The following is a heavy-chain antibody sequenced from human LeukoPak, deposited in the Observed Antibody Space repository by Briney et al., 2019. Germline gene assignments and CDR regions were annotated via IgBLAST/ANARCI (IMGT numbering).Heavy chain of an antibody. D-gene: IGHD3-22*01. CDR1: GGSISSSNW. V-gene: IGHV4-4*02. Sequence: PSETLSLTCAVSGGSISSSNWWSWVRQPPGKGLEWIGEIYHSGSTNYNPSLKSRVTISVDKSKNQFSLKLSSVTAADTAVYYCARDTAYDSSGYYFDWGQGTLVTVSS. J-gene: IGHJ4*02. CDR2: IYHSGST. CDR3: ARDTAYDSSGYYFD.